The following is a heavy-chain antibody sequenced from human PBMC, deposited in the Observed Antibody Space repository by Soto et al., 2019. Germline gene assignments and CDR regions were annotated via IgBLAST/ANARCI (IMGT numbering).Heavy chain of an antibody. CDR1: GFNVGSFA. D-gene: IGHD1-20*01. CDR2: ISVSDAFI. V-gene: IGHV3-23*01. CDR3: TRETVAGITGLDY. Sequence: GGSLRLSCAASGFNVGSFAVNWVRQSPGKGLEWVSGISVSDAFIYYADSMRGRFSISRDASENILYLQMNSLRVDDTALYYCTRETVAGITGLDYWGPGTLVTVSS. J-gene: IGHJ4*02.